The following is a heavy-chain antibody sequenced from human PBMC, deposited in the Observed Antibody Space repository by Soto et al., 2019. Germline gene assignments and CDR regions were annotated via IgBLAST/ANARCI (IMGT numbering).Heavy chain of an antibody. CDR3: FLGVAQGYYYNLEV. CDR1: GFAFSTFL. J-gene: IGHJ6*03. V-gene: IGHV3-30-3*01. D-gene: IGHD3-3*01. Sequence: GGSLRLSCAVSGFAFSTFLIHWARQPPCKGLEWVAVISHDGTDRYYTDSVKGRFTISRHNSENMLYLEMNSLRPEDTALYYCFLGVAQGYYYNLEVSGQGTKVTVSS. CDR2: ISHDGTDR.